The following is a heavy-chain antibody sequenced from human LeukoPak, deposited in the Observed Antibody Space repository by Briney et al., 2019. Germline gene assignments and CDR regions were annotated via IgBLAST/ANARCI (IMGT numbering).Heavy chain of an antibody. Sequence: ASVKVSCKASGYTFTGYYMHWVRQAPGQGLEWMGWINPNSGGTNYAQKFQGRVTMTRDTSISTAYMELSRLGSDDTAVYYCASPYYYDSSGYYPNDAFDIWGQGTMVTVSS. J-gene: IGHJ3*02. V-gene: IGHV1-2*02. CDR1: GYTFTGYY. CDR3: ASPYYYDSSGYYPNDAFDI. D-gene: IGHD3-22*01. CDR2: INPNSGGT.